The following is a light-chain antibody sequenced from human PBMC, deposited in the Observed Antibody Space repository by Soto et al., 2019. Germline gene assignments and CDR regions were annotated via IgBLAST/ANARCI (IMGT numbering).Light chain of an antibody. V-gene: IGLV2-14*03. CDR1: SSDVGGYNY. Sequence: QSALTQPASVSGSPGQSITISCTGTSSDVGGYNYVSWFQQHPGKAPKLKIYEVSNRPSGVSNRFSGSKSGYTASLTISELQAEDEADYYCTSFTSSSTWVFCGGTKLTVL. J-gene: IGLJ3*02. CDR3: TSFTSSSTWV. CDR2: EVS.